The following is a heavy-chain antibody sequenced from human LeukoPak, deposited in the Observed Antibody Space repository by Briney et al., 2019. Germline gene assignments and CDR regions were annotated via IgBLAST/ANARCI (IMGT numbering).Heavy chain of an antibody. V-gene: IGHV1-69*13. Sequence: SVKVSCKASGGTFSNYAISWVRQAPGQGPEWMGGIIPIFGTTNYAQKLQGRVTITADESTSTAYMELSSLRSEDTAVYYCARESIRHLYYFDYWGQGTLVTVSS. CDR2: IIPIFGTT. CDR3: ARESIRHLYYFDY. CDR1: GGTFSNYA. J-gene: IGHJ4*02. D-gene: IGHD5-12*01.